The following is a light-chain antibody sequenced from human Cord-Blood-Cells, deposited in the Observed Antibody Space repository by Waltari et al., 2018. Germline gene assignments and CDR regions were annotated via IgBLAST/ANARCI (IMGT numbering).Light chain of an antibody. V-gene: IGKV3-20*01. CDR3: QQYGSAP. CDR2: GAS. J-gene: IGKJ1*01. Sequence: EIVLTQSPGTLSLSPGERGTLSCRDSQSVSSSYLAWYQQKPGQAPRLLIYGASSRATGIPNRVSGSGSGTDFTLTISRLEPEDFAVYYCQQYGSAPFGQGTKVDIK. CDR1: QSVSSSY.